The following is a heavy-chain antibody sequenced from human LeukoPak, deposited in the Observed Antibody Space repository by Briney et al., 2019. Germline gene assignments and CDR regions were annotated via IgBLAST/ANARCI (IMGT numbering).Heavy chain of an antibody. J-gene: IGHJ5*02. D-gene: IGHD1-26*01. CDR1: GGSISSSSYY. CDR2: IYYSGST. V-gene: IGHV4-39*01. CDR3: ARHGWVGATNWFDP. Sequence: PSETLSLTCTVSGGSISSSSYYWDWIRQPPGKGLEWIGSIYYSGSTYYNPSLKSRVTISVDTSKNQFSLKLSSVTAADTAVYYCARHGWVGATNWFDPWGQGTLVTVSS.